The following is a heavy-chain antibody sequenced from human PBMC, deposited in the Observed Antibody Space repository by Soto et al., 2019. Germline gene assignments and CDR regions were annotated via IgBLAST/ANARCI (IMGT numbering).Heavy chain of an antibody. Sequence: SETLSLTCTVSGGSISSYYWSWIRQPPGKGLEWIGYIYYSGSTNYNPSLKSRVTISVDTSKNQFSLKLSSVTAADTAVYYCARANRDPNIVATITHYYFDYWGQGTLVTVSS. CDR2: IYYSGST. CDR1: GGSISSYY. CDR3: ARANRDPNIVATITHYYFDY. J-gene: IGHJ4*02. V-gene: IGHV4-59*01. D-gene: IGHD5-12*01.